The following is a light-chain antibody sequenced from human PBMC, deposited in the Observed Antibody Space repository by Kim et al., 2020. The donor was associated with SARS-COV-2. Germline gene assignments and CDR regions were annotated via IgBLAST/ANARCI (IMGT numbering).Light chain of an antibody. J-gene: IGKJ1*01. CDR3: QQYGSSPPWT. CDR2: GVS. Sequence: EIVLTQSPDTLSLSPGERVTLSCRASQSITNSYLAWYQQKPGQAPRLLIYGVSSRATGIPDRFSGSGSGTDFTLTISRLEPEDFAVYYCQQYGSSPPWTFGQGTKVDIK. CDR1: QSITNSY. V-gene: IGKV3-20*01.